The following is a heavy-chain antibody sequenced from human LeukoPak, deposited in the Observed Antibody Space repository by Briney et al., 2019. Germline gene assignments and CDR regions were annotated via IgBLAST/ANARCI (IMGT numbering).Heavy chain of an antibody. D-gene: IGHD2-2*01. Sequence: SETLSLTCAVYGGSFSGYYWSWIRQPPGKGLEWIGEINHSGSTNYNPSLKSRVTISVDTSKNLFSLKLSSVTAADTAVYYCASVVPAARAFDIWGQGTMVTVSS. CDR3: ASVVPAARAFDI. J-gene: IGHJ3*02. CDR2: INHSGST. V-gene: IGHV4-34*01. CDR1: GGSFSGYY.